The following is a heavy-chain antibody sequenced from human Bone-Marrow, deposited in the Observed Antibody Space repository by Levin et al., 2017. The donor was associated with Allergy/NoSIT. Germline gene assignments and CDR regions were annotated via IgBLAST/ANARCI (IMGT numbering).Heavy chain of an antibody. V-gene: IGHV4-38-2*01. D-gene: IGHD2-15*01. CDR3: ARTLRYCSGDGCYYYFDY. CDR2: IDQSGNT. CDR1: NYSISSGFH. J-gene: IGHJ4*02. Sequence: SETLSLTCAVSNYSISSGFHWGWIRQPPGKGLEWIGSIDQSGNTYYNPSLKSRVTISVDTSKNQFSLRLTSVSAADTAVYYCARTLRYCSGDGCYYYFDYWSQGTLVTVSS.